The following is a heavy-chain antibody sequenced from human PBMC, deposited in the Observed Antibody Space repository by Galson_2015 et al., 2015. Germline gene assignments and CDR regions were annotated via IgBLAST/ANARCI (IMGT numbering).Heavy chain of an antibody. Sequence: SLRLSCAASGFSFSSNGMNWVRQAPGKGLEWDSYISSSSSTIYYADSVKGRFTISRDNAKNSLYLQMDSLRDEDTAVYYCAREGRHSSCDSCDYLGQGSLVAVSS. CDR1: GFSFSSNG. J-gene: IGHJ4*02. V-gene: IGHV3-48*02. D-gene: IGHD6-13*01. CDR2: ISSSSSTI. CDR3: AREGRHSSCDSCDY.